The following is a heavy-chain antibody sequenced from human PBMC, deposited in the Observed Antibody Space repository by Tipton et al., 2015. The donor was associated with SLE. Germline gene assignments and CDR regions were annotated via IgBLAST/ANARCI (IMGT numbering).Heavy chain of an antibody. CDR1: GFTFSSYS. CDR3: AGTSIAARPGYWYFDL. D-gene: IGHD6-6*01. J-gene: IGHJ2*01. Sequence: SLRLSCAASGFTFSSYSMNWVRQAPGKGLEWVSYISSSSSYIYYADSVKGRFTISRDNAKNSLYLQMNSLRAEDTAVYYCAGTSIAARPGYWYFDLWGRGTLVTVSS. V-gene: IGHV3-21*05. CDR2: ISSSSSYI.